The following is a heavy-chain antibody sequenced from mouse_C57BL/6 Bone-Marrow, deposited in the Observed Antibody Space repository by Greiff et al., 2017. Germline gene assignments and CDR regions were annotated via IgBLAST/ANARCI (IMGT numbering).Heavy chain of an antibody. V-gene: IGHV14-4*01. CDR3: TIEGYDEWFAH. D-gene: IGHD2-2*01. CDR2: IDPENGDT. J-gene: IGHJ3*01. Sequence: VQLKESGAELVRPGASVKLSCTASGFNIKDDYMHWVKQRPEQGLEWIGWIDPENGDTEYASKFQGKATITADTSSNTAYLQLSSLTSEDTAVYYCTIEGYDEWFAHWGQGTLVTVSA. CDR1: GFNIKDDY.